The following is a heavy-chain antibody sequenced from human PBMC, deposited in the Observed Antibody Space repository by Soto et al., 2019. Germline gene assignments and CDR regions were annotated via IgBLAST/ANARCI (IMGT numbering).Heavy chain of an antibody. V-gene: IGHV1-46*01. CDR3: ARGGDIVVVTAPLDH. CDR2: IKPTGGET. CDR1: GYTFTNYY. Sequence: QVQLVQSGAEVKKPGASVKVSCRASGYTFTNYYMHWVRQAPGQGLEWMGIIKPTGGETTYAQKFLARATXTXXXSXXTLYMELSSLRSEDTAVYYCARGGDIVVVTAPLDHWGQGTLVTVSS. D-gene: IGHD2-21*02. J-gene: IGHJ5*02.